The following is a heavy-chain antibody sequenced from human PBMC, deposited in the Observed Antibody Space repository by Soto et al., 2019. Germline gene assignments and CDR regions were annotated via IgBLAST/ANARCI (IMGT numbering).Heavy chain of an antibody. CDR2: ISGGGDTS. D-gene: IGHD6-19*01. CDR3: AKEGTSGSYYFDY. J-gene: IGHJ4*02. Sequence: PGGSLRLSCAVSGFTFSNYAISWVRQAPGKGLEWVSIISGGGDTSYYADSVKGRFTISRDNSRNTLYLQMNSLRAGDSAKYYCAKEGTSGSYYFDYWGPGTLVTVS. V-gene: IGHV3-23*01. CDR1: GFTFSNYA.